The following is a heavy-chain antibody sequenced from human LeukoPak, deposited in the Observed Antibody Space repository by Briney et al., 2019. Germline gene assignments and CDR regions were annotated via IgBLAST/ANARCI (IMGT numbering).Heavy chain of an antibody. CDR2: ISSSSSYI. CDR1: GFTFSSYS. D-gene: IGHD2-21*02. J-gene: IGHJ6*02. Sequence: PGGSLRLSCAASGFTFSSYSMNWVRQAPGKGLEWVSSISSSSSYIYYADSVKGRFTISRDNSKNTVYLQMTSLRAEDTAVYYCARGDNPFYYYYYAMDVWGQGTTVTVSS. V-gene: IGHV3-21*01. CDR3: ARGDNPFYYYYYAMDV.